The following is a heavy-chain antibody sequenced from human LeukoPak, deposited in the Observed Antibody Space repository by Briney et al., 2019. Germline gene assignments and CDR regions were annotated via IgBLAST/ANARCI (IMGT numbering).Heavy chain of an antibody. D-gene: IGHD3-22*01. Sequence: SETLSLTCAVYGGSFSGYYWSWIRQPPGKGLEWIGYIYNSGSTNYNPSLKSRVTISVDTSKNQFSLKLSSVTAADTAVYYCASFGWPTYYYDSSGSQYFQHWGQGTLVTVSS. V-gene: IGHV4-59*01. CDR1: GGSFSGYY. CDR3: ASFGWPTYYYDSSGSQYFQH. J-gene: IGHJ1*01. CDR2: IYNSGST.